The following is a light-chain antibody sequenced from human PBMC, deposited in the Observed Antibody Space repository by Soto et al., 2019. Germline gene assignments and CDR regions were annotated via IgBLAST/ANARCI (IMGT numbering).Light chain of an antibody. J-gene: IGKJ4*01. CDR2: AAS. CDR1: QSISSY. CDR3: QQSYSTPPT. Sequence: DIQMTQSPSSLSASVGDRVTITCRASQSISSYLNWYQQKPGKAPKLLIYAASSLQSGVPSRFIVSGSCTDFTLTISSLQPEDFATYYCQQSYSTPPTFGGGTKVEIK. V-gene: IGKV1-39*01.